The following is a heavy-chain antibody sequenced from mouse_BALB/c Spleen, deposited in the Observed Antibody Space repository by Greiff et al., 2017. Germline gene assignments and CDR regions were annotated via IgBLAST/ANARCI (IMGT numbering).Heavy chain of an antibody. Sequence: EVQLVESGGGLVKPGGSLKLSCAASGFTFSSYAMSWVRQSPEKRLEWVAEISSGGSYTYYPDTVTGRFTISRDNAKNTLYLEMSSLRSEDTAMYYCARRGRHYAMDYWGQGTSVTVSS. CDR3: ARRGRHYAMDY. J-gene: IGHJ4*01. CDR2: ISSGGSYT. V-gene: IGHV5-9-4*01. CDR1: GFTFSSYA.